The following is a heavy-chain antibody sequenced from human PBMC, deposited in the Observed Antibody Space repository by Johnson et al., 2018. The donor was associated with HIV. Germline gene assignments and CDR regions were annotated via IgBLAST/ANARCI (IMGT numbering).Heavy chain of an antibody. CDR2: ISSSGGTI. CDR1: RFTFSDYY. J-gene: IGHJ3*02. Sequence: QVQLVESGGGVVQPGRSLRLSCAASRFTFSDYYMSWIRQTPGKGLEWVSYISSSGGTIYYADSVKGRFSISRDNAKNSLYLQMNSLRAEDTAVYFCARAINDAFDIWGQGTMVTVSP. V-gene: IGHV3-11*04. CDR3: ARAINDAFDI.